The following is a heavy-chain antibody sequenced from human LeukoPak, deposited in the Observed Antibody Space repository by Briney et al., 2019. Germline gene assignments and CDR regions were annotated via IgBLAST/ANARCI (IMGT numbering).Heavy chain of an antibody. CDR3: ARRAGAYSHPYDY. CDR1: GFTFSSYA. Sequence: GGSLRLSCAASGFTFSSYAMHWVRQAPGKGLEYVSAISSNGGSTYYANSVKGRFTISRDNSKNTLYLQMGSLRTDDTAVYYCARRAGAYSHPYDYWGQGTLVTVSS. CDR2: ISSNGGST. V-gene: IGHV3-64*01. D-gene: IGHD4/OR15-4a*01. J-gene: IGHJ4*02.